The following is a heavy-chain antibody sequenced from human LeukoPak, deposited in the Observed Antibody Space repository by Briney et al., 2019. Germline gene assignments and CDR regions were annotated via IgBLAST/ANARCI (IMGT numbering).Heavy chain of an antibody. CDR1: GYTFTSYG. J-gene: IGHJ4*02. CDR3: ARDRRCGFGDGSCYIDY. D-gene: IGHD2-15*01. V-gene: IGHV1-18*01. CDR2: ISAYNGNT. Sequence: GASVKVSCKASGYTFTSYGINWVRQAPGQGLEWMGWISAYNGNTNYAQKFQGRVTMTTDTSTSTAYMDLRSLRSDDTAVYYCARDRRCGFGDGSCYIDYWGQGTLVTVSS.